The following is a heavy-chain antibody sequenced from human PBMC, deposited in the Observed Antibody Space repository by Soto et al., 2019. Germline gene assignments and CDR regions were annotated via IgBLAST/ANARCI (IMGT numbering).Heavy chain of an antibody. CDR3: ARGSSWHVITRHWFDP. CDR1: GGTFSSYT. D-gene: IGHD6-13*01. Sequence: GASVKVSCKASGGTFSSYTISWVRQAPGQGLEWMGRIIPILGIANYAQKFQGRVTITADKSTSTAYMELSSLRSEDTAVYYCARGSSWHVITRHWFDPWGQGTLVTVPS. CDR2: IIPILGIA. V-gene: IGHV1-69*02. J-gene: IGHJ5*02.